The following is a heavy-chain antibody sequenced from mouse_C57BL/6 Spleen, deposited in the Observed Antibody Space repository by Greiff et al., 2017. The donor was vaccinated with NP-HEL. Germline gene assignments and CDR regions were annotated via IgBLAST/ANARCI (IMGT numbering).Heavy chain of an antibody. V-gene: IGHV1-39*01. Sequence: VQLKESGPELVKPGASVKISCKASGYSFTDYNMNWVKQSNGKSLEWIGVINPNYGTTSYNQKFKGKATLTVDQSSSTAYMQLNSLTSEDSAVYYCASNYGSPYAMDYWGQGTSVTVSS. CDR3: ASNYGSPYAMDY. D-gene: IGHD1-1*01. CDR1: GYSFTDYN. CDR2: INPNYGTT. J-gene: IGHJ4*01.